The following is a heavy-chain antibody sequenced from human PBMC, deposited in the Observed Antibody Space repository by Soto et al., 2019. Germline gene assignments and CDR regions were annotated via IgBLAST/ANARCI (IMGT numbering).Heavy chain of an antibody. CDR2: IIPILGIA. J-gene: IGHJ5*02. D-gene: IGHD1-1*01. CDR1: GGTFSSYT. V-gene: IGHV1-69*08. CDR3: ARDRDGMFDP. Sequence: QVQLVQSGAEVKKPGSSVKVSCKASGGTFSSYTISWVRQAPGQGLELMGRIIPILGIANYAQKFQGRVTITADKSTSTAYMELSSLRSEDTAVYYCARDRDGMFDPWGQGTLVTVSS.